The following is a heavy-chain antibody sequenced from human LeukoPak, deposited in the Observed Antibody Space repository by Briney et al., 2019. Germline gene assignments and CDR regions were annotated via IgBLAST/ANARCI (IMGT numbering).Heavy chain of an antibody. CDR1: GGSISSYY. Sequence: PSETLSLTCTVSGGSISSYYWSWIRQPPGKGLEWIGYIYYSGSTNYNPSLKSRVTISVDTSKNQFSLKLSSVTAADTAVCYCARHAGCSSTSCVDAFDIWGQGTMVTVSS. CDR2: IYYSGST. V-gene: IGHV4-59*01. CDR3: ARHAGCSSTSCVDAFDI. J-gene: IGHJ3*02. D-gene: IGHD2-2*01.